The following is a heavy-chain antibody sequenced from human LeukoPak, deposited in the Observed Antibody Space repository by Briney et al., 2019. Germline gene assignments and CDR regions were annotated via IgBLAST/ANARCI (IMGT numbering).Heavy chain of an antibody. CDR3: ARALPQYYSDY. CDR2: INWNGGST. CDR1: GFTFDDYG. J-gene: IGHJ4*02. Sequence: GGSLRLSCAASGFTFDDYGMSWVRQAPGKWLEWVSGINWNGGSTGYADSVKGRFTISRDNAKNSLYLQMNSLRAEDTALYYCARALPQYYSDYWGQGTLVTVSS. V-gene: IGHV3-20*04.